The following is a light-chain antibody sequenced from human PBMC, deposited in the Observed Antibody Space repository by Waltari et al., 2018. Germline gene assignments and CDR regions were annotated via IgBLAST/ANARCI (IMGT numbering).Light chain of an antibody. V-gene: IGKV3-20*01. J-gene: IGKJ4*01. Sequence: EIVLTQSPGTLSLSPGERATLSCRASPSVSSSFLAWYQQKPGQAPRLLIYGASSRATGIPDRFSGSGSGTDFTLTISRLEPADFAVYYCQQYGGSPLTFGGGTKVEIK. CDR3: QQYGGSPLT. CDR1: PSVSSSF. CDR2: GAS.